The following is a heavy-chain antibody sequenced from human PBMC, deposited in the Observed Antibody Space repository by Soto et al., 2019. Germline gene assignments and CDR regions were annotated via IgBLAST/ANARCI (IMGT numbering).Heavy chain of an antibody. V-gene: IGHV3-48*03. J-gene: IGHJ3*02. CDR3: ARAPIGYYYDSSGPEAFDI. Sequence: QPGGSLRLSCAASGFTFSSYEMNWVRQAPGKGLEWVSYISSSGSTIYYADSVKGRFTISRDNAKNSLYLQMNSLRAEDTAVYYCARAPIGYYYDSSGPEAFDIWGQGTMVTVSS. D-gene: IGHD3-22*01. CDR1: GFTFSSYE. CDR2: ISSSGSTI.